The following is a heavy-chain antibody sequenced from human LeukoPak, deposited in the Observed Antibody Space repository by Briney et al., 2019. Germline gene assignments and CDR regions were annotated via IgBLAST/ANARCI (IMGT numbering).Heavy chain of an antibody. CDR2: IIPILGIA. CDR1: GGTFSSYA. D-gene: IGHD4-17*01. J-gene: IGHJ4*02. CDR3: ARDDYGDSMYYFDY. V-gene: IGHV1-69*04. Sequence: SVKVSCKASGGTFSSYAISWVRQAPGQGLEWMGRIIPILGIANYAQKFQGRVTITADKSTSTAYMELSSLRSEDTAVYYCARDDYGDSMYYFDYWGQGTLVTVSS.